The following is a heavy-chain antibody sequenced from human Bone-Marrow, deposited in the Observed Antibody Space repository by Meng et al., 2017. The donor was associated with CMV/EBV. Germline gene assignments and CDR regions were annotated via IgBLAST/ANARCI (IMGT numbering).Heavy chain of an antibody. D-gene: IGHD2-8*01. CDR2: ISSSSSYI. CDR1: GFTFSSYS. CDR3: ARDRSDCTNGVCYLYYFDF. Sequence: GESLKISCAASGFTFSSYSMNWVRQAPGKGLEWVSSISSSSSYIYYADSVKGRFTISRDNAKNSLYLQMNSLRAEDTAVYYCARDRSDCTNGVCYLYYFDFWGQGTTVTVSS. J-gene: IGHJ4*03. V-gene: IGHV3-21*01.